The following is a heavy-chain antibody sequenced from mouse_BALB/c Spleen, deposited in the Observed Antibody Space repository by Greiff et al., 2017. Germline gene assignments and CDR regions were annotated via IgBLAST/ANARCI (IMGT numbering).Heavy chain of an antibody. CDR3: ARGQVVAPFGY. CDR2: ILPGSGST. J-gene: IGHJ2*01. V-gene: IGHV1-9*01. Sequence: QVQLKQSGAELMKPGASVKISCKATGYTFSSYWIEWVKQRPGHGLEWIGEILPGSGSTNYNEKFKGKATFTADTSSNTAYMQLSSLTSEDSAVYYCARGQVVAPFGYWGQGTTLTVSS. CDR1: GYTFSSYW. D-gene: IGHD1-1*01.